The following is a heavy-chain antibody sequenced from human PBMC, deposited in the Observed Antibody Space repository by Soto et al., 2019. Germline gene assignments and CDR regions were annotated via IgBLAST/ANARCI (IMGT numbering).Heavy chain of an antibody. Sequence: QAELVESGGGAVQPGRSLRLSCAASGFIFSDYALMWVRQAPGQGLEWVAVISHDGDNMYHAGSVKGRFTISRDDSKNTLYLKMNSLRNEDTAVYYCARVPGYGGHTWAFDVWGRGTLVAVSS. D-gene: IGHD4-17*01. V-gene: IGHV3-30-3*01. CDR2: ISHDGDNM. CDR3: ARVPGYGGHTWAFDV. CDR1: GFIFSDYA. J-gene: IGHJ2*01.